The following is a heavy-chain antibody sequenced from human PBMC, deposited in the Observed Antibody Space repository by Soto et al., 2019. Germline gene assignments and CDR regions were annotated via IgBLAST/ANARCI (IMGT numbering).Heavy chain of an antibody. CDR3: AKDIGAAKYQLLYTPPGDY. J-gene: IGHJ4*02. CDR1: GFTFSSYA. V-gene: IGHV3-23*01. Sequence: PGGSLRLSCAASGFTFSSYAMSWVRQAPGKGLEWVSAISGSGGSTYYADSVKGRFTISRDNSKNTLYLQMNSLRAEDTAVYYCAKDIGAAKYQLLYTPPGDYWGQGTLVTVSS. CDR2: ISGSGGST. D-gene: IGHD2-2*02.